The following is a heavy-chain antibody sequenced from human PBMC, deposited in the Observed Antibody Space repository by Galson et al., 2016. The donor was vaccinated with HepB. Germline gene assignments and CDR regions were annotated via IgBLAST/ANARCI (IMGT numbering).Heavy chain of an antibody. V-gene: IGHV1-18*04. Sequence: SVKVSCKASGYTFTSYGISWVRQAPGQGLEWMGWIATYNGDTNYAQKFQGRLTMTTDTSTTTAYMELRSLRFADTAVYYCARDRIKVVPPVIDWFDPWGQGTLVTVSS. CDR2: IATYNGDT. CDR3: ARDRIKVVPPVIDWFDP. J-gene: IGHJ5*02. CDR1: GYTFTSYG. D-gene: IGHD2-2*01.